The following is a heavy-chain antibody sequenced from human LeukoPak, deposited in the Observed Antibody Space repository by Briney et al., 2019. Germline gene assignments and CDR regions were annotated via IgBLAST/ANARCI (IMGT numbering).Heavy chain of an antibody. CDR1: GGSISSYY. Sequence: PSETLSLTCTVSGGSISSYYWSWIRQPPGKGLEWIGYIYYSGSTNYNPSLKSRLTISVDTSKNQFSLKLSSVTAADTAVYYCARSRGSGWPYYYYYGMDVWGQGTTVTVSS. CDR3: ARSRGSGWPYYYYYGMDV. D-gene: IGHD6-19*01. J-gene: IGHJ6*02. V-gene: IGHV4-59*01. CDR2: IYYSGST.